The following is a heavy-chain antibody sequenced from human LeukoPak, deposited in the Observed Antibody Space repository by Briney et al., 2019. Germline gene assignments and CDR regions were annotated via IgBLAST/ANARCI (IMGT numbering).Heavy chain of an antibody. V-gene: IGHV3-48*03. CDR2: ISGSGNTI. D-gene: IGHD4-23*01. J-gene: IGHJ3*02. CDR3: ASAHGGKGAFDVFDI. Sequence: GGSLRLSCAASGLTFSRYEMNWVRRAPGNGLEWVAYISGSGNTIYYAASVKGRITISRDNVNNSLYLQMKNLRAEDTGVYYCASAHGGKGAFDVFDIRGQGTLATVSS. CDR1: GLTFSRYE.